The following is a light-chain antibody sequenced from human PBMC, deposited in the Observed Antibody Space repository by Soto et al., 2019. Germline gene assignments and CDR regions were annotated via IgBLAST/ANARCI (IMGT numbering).Light chain of an antibody. CDR2: SAS. J-gene: IGKJ3*01. V-gene: IGKV1D-12*01. CDR3: QQVNSFPFT. Sequence: DIQMTQSPSSVSASVGDRVTITCRASQSISSWLAWYQKKPGKAPNLLIYSASSLQSGVPSRFSGSGSGTDFTLTISSLQPEDFATYYCQQVNSFPFTFGPGTKVDIK. CDR1: QSISSW.